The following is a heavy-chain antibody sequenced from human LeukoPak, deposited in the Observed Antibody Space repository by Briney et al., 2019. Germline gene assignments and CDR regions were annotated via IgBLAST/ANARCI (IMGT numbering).Heavy chain of an antibody. CDR1: GGSFSNYY. CDR3: GRRWNYGGNYYIDV. D-gene: IGHD1-7*01. Sequence: SETLSLTCAVYGGSFSNYYWSWIRQPPGKGLEWIGEINDSGRINYNPSLMSRVTISVDTSKNQFSLRLTSVTDRDTGVYYCGRRWNYGGNYYIDVWGKGATVSVSS. V-gene: IGHV4-34*01. J-gene: IGHJ6*03. CDR2: INDSGRI.